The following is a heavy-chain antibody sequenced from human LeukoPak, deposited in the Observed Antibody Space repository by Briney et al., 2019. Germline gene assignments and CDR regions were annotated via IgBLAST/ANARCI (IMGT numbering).Heavy chain of an antibody. CDR1: GFTFDDYA. V-gene: IGHV3-9*01. CDR3: ATISSSWYYSAEYFQH. Sequence: GGSLRLSCAASGFTFDDYAMHWVRQAPGKGLEWVSGISWNSGSIGYADSVKGRFTISRDNAKNSLYLQMNSLRAGDTALYYCATISSSWYYSAEYFQHWGQGTLVTVSS. J-gene: IGHJ1*01. D-gene: IGHD6-13*01. CDR2: ISWNSGSI.